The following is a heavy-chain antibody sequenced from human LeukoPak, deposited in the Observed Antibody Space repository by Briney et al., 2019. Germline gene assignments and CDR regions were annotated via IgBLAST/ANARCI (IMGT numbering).Heavy chain of an antibody. Sequence: PGGSLRLSCAASGFTFSSYAMHWVRQAPGKGLEWVAVLSYDGTNEDYADSVTGRFTISRDNSKNTLYLQMNSLGTEDTAVYFCARAPYYYGSGSYPDYWGQGTLVTVSS. CDR2: LSYDGTNE. J-gene: IGHJ4*02. CDR1: GFTFSSYA. CDR3: ARAPYYYGSGSYPDY. D-gene: IGHD3-10*01. V-gene: IGHV3-30-3*01.